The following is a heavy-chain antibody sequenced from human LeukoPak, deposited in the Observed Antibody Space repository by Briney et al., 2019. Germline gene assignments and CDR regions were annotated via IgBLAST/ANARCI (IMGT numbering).Heavy chain of an antibody. V-gene: IGHV3-30-3*01. CDR3: ARDGDSSGWYGLDYYYGMDV. CDR1: GFTFSSYA. Sequence: GGSLSLSCAASGFTFSSYAMHWVRQAPGKGLEWVAVISYDGSNKYYADSVEGRFTITRDNSKNTLYLQMNSLRAEDTAVYYCARDGDSSGWYGLDYYYGMDVWGQGTTVTVSS. J-gene: IGHJ6*02. D-gene: IGHD6-19*01. CDR2: ISYDGSNK.